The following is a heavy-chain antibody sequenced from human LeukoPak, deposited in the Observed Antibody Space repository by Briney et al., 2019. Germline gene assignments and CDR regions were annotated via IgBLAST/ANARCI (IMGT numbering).Heavy chain of an antibody. Sequence: PSETLSLTCTVSGGSISSYYWSWIRQPPGKGLEWIGYIYYSGSTNYNPSLKSRVTISVDTSKNQFSLKLSSVTAADTAVYYCARYLDYDSSGYWYWGQGTLVTVSS. D-gene: IGHD3-22*01. CDR3: ARYLDYDSSGYWY. J-gene: IGHJ4*02. V-gene: IGHV4-59*01. CDR2: IYYSGST. CDR1: GGSISSYY.